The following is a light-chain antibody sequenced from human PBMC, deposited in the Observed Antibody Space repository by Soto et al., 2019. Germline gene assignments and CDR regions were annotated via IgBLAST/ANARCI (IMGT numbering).Light chain of an antibody. CDR3: QQFFTTPFT. J-gene: IGKJ3*01. CDR2: WAS. V-gene: IGKV4-1*01. CDR1: QSVLYSSNNKNF. Sequence: DIVMTQSPDSLAVSLGERATINCRSSQSVLYSSNNKNFLAWYQQKPRQPPKLLIYWASTRESGVPDRFSGSGSGTDFTLTIASLQAEDVAVYYCQQFFTTPFTIGPGTKVEI.